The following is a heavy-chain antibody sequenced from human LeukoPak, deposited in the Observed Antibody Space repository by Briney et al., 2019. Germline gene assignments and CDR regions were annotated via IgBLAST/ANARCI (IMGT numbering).Heavy chain of an antibody. Sequence: SGGSLRLSCAASGFTFSSYGMHWVRQAPGKGLEWVSSISRGGSPIYYADSVKGRFTTSRDNAKKSLFLQMNSLRAEDTAVYYCTRVSWRGEIYWGQGTLVSVSS. D-gene: IGHD3-3*01. J-gene: IGHJ4*02. CDR3: TRVSWRGEIY. CDR1: GFTFSSYG. V-gene: IGHV3-48*04. CDR2: ISRGGSPI.